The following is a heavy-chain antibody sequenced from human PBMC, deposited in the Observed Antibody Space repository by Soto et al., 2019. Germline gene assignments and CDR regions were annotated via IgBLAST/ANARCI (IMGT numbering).Heavy chain of an antibody. D-gene: IGHD3-10*01. V-gene: IGHV1-18*01. CDR1: GYSLTTYA. CDR2: ISAYNGNT. J-gene: IGHJ6*02. Sequence: ASVKVSCKASGYSLTTYAVEWVRQAPGQRLEWMGWISAYNGNTNYAQKLQGRVTMTTDTSTSTAYMELRSLRSDDTAVYSCARESREFSSSGGLDVWGQGTTVTVSS. CDR3: ARESREFSSSGGLDV.